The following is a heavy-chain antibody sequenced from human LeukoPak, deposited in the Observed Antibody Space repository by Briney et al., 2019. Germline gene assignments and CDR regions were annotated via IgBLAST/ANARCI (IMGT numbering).Heavy chain of an antibody. J-gene: IGHJ5*02. D-gene: IGHD6-19*01. V-gene: IGHV1-2*02. CDR3: ARVGGIAVAGTLDP. Sequence: ASVKVSCKASGYTFTGHYMHWVRQAPGQGLEWMGWINPNSGGTNYAQKFQGRVTMTRDTSISTAYMELSRLRSDDTAVYYCARVGGIAVAGTLDPWGQGTLVTVSS. CDR1: GYTFTGHY. CDR2: INPNSGGT.